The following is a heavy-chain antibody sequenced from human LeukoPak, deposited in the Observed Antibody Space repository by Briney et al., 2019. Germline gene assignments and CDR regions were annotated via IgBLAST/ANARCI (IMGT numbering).Heavy chain of an antibody. J-gene: IGHJ4*02. CDR2: IYHSGST. CDR3: ARGNTYYYDSSGYYFGY. D-gene: IGHD3-22*01. Sequence: SETLSLTCTVSGYSISSGYYWGWIRQPPGKGLEWIGSIYHSGSTYYNPSLKSRVTISVDTSKNQFSLELSSVTAADTAVYYCARGNTYYYDSSGYYFGYWGQGTLVTVSS. CDR1: GYSISSGYY. V-gene: IGHV4-38-2*02.